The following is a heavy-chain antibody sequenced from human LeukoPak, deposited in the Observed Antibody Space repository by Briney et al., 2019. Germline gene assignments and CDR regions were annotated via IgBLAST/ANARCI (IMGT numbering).Heavy chain of an antibody. Sequence: SGGSLRLSCAASGFTFSSYAMSWVRQAPGKGLEWVSAISGSGGSTYYADSVKGRFTISRDNSKNTLYLQMNSLRAEDTAVYYCAKDGGIVVVPAAPDYWGQETLVTVSS. J-gene: IGHJ4*02. CDR1: GFTFSSYA. CDR3: AKDGGIVVVPAAPDY. D-gene: IGHD2-2*01. V-gene: IGHV3-23*01. CDR2: ISGSGGST.